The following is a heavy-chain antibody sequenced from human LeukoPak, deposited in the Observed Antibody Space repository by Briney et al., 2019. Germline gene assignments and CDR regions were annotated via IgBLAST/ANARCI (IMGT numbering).Heavy chain of an antibody. CDR1: GFTFSSYS. CDR2: ISSSSSYI. CDR3: AGPVWGYARSYY. D-gene: IGHD7-27*01. J-gene: IGHJ4*02. V-gene: IGHV3-21*01. Sequence: PGGSLTLSCAASGFTFSSYSMNWVRQAPGKGLEWVSSISSSSSYIYYADSVKGRFTISRDNAKNSLYLQMNSLRAEDTAVYYCAGPVWGYARSYYWGQGTLVTVSS.